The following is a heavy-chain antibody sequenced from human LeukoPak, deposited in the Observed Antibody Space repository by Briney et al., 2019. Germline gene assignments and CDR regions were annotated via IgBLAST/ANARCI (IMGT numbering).Heavy chain of an antibody. CDR2: IYYSGST. V-gene: IGHV4-31*03. Sequence: SETLSLTCTVSGGSISSGSYYWSWIRQHPGKGLEWIGYIYYSGSTYYNPSLKSRITISVDTPKNQFSLKLSSVTAADTAVYYCARDYIAAAGNYYYYGMDVWGQGTTVTVSS. CDR1: GGSISSGSYY. J-gene: IGHJ6*02. CDR3: ARDYIAAAGNYYYYGMDV. D-gene: IGHD6-13*01.